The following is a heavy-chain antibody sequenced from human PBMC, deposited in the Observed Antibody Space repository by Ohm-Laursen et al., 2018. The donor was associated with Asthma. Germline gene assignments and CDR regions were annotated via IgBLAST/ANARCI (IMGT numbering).Heavy chain of an antibody. V-gene: IGHV3-30*18. CDR2: ISYDGSNK. J-gene: IGHJ4*02. D-gene: IGHD2-15*01. CDR3: AKDGGDIVVVVDLHY. CDR1: GFTFSSYG. Sequence: SLRLSCTASGFTFSSYGMHWVRQAPGKGLEWVAVISYDGSNKYYADSMKGRFTISRDNSKNTLYLQMNSLRAEDTAVYYCAKDGGDIVVVVDLHYWGQGTLVTVSS.